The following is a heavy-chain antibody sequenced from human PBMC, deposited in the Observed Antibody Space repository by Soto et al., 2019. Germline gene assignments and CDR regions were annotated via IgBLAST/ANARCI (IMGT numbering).Heavy chain of an antibody. V-gene: IGHV3-30*04. D-gene: IGHD6-13*01. CDR3: ARDGPGNPRQTYGRDV. Sequence: QVQLVESGGGVVQPGRSLRLSCAASGFPFTSYAMHWVRQAPAKGLEWVSAISYDGRNKNYADSVEGRFTISRDNSKNTLYLQMNSLRPEDTDVYYCARDGPGNPRQTYGRDVWGQGTKVAVSS. CDR1: GFPFTSYA. CDR2: ISYDGRNK. J-gene: IGHJ6*02.